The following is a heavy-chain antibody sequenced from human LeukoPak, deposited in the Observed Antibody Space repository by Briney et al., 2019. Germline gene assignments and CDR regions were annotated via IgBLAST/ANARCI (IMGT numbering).Heavy chain of an antibody. D-gene: IGHD6-19*01. CDR1: GFTFSSYA. V-gene: IGHV3-30*04. CDR3: ARANPSGWYSGGMDV. CDR2: ISYDGSNK. Sequence: GGSLRLSCAASGFTFSSYAMHWVRQAPGKGLEWVAVISYDGSNKYYADSVKGRFTISRDNSKNTLYLQMNSLRAEDTAVYYCARANPSGWYSGGMDVWGQGTTVTVSS. J-gene: IGHJ6*02.